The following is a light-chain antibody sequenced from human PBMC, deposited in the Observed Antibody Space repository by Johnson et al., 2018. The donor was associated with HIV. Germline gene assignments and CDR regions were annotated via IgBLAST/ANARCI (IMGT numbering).Light chain of an antibody. Sequence: QAVLTQPPSVSAAPGQKVTISCSGSSSNIGNNYVSWYQQLPGTAPKLLIYESNQRPSGIPDRFSGSKSGTSATLGITGLQTGDEADYYCGPWDSSLSEYVFGTGTTVPGL. J-gene: IGLJ1*01. CDR3: GPWDSSLSEYV. V-gene: IGLV1-51*02. CDR2: ESN. CDR1: SSNIGNNY.